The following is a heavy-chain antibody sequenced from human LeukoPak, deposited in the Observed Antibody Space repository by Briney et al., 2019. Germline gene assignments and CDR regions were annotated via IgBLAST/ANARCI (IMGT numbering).Heavy chain of an antibody. J-gene: IGHJ4*02. CDR1: GGSISSSSYY. CDR2: LYYSGST. Sequence: SETLSLTCTVSGGSISSSSYYWGWIRQPPGKGLEWIGTLYYSGSTYYNPSLESRVTISVDTSKNHFSLKLSSVTAADTAVYYCARVPTVTFFDYWGQGTLVTVSS. D-gene: IGHD4-17*01. CDR3: ARVPTVTFFDY. V-gene: IGHV4-39*07.